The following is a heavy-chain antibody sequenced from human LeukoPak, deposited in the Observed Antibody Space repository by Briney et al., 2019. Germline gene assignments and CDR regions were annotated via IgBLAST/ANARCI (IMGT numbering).Heavy chain of an antibody. CDR3: ARLGSGWVYWFDC. D-gene: IGHD6-19*01. Sequence: SLRLSWAASGFTFTDYYMSWVRQAPGKGLEWLSYISSSGSTIYSADSVKGRFTTSRDNAKNSLYLQMHSLRAEDTAVYHCARLGSGWVYWFDCWSQGTLVTVSS. J-gene: IGHJ4*02. CDR1: GFTFTDYY. V-gene: IGHV3-11*01. CDR2: ISSSGSTI.